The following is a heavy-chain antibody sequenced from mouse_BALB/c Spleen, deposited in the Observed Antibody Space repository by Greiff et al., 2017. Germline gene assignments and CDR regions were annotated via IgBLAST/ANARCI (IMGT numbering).Heavy chain of an antibody. V-gene: IGHV3-2*02. CDR1: GYSITSDYA. D-gene: IGHD1-1*01. J-gene: IGHJ2*01. CDR3: ARGVYYGSSFDY. Sequence: EVQGVESGPGLVKPSQSLSLTCTVTGYSITSDYAWNWIRQFPGNKLEWMGYISYSGSTSYNPSLKSRISITRDTSKNQFFLQLNSVTTEDTATYYCARGVYYGSSFDYWGQGTTLTVSS. CDR2: ISYSGST.